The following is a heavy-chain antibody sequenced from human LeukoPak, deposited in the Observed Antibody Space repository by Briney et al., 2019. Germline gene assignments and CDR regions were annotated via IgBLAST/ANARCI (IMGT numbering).Heavy chain of an antibody. CDR3: AKDFGNGWYNSTYFQR. CDR1: GFTFRSYA. Sequence: GGSLRLSCAASGFTFRSYAMNWVRQAPGKGLEWVSIISGSGGSTYYTNPVRGRFTISRDNSNNTLYLQMDSLRAEDTAIYYCAKDFGNGWYNSTYFQRWGQGTLVTVSS. V-gene: IGHV3-23*01. J-gene: IGHJ1*01. D-gene: IGHD6-19*01. CDR2: ISGSGGST.